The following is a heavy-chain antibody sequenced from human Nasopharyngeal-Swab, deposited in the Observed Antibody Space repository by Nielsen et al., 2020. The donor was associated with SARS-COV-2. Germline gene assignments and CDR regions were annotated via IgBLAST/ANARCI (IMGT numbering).Heavy chain of an antibody. CDR1: GFVFGNYA. J-gene: IGHJ6*02. CDR3: AKCLAYRYYYYGMGV. CDR2: ISYEGSNK. V-gene: IGHV3-30-3*02. D-gene: IGHD2-2*02. Sequence: GSLRLSCAASGFVFGNYAMQWVRQAPGKGLEWVAVISYEGSNKYYADSVKGRFTISRDNAGDTLDLDMHSLRTDDTAVYYCAKCLAYRYYYYGMGVWGPGTTVTVSS.